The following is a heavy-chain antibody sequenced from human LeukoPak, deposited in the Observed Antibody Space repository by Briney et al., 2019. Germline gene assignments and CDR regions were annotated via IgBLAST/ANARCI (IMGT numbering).Heavy chain of an antibody. CDR3: AILRFLTAYYDAFDI. Sequence: GESLKISCEGSGYSFTSSWIGWVRQMPGKGLEWMGLIYSGDSDTRYSPSFQGQVTISADRSITTAYLQWSSLKASDTAMYYCAILRFLTAYYDAFDIWGQGTMVTVSS. CDR2: IYSGDSDT. J-gene: IGHJ3*02. V-gene: IGHV5-51*01. D-gene: IGHD3-9*01. CDR1: GYSFTSSW.